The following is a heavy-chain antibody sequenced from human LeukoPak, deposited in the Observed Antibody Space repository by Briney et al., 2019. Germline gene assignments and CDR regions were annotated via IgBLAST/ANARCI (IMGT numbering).Heavy chain of an antibody. V-gene: IGHV1-8*01. CDR1: GYIFTSYD. D-gene: IGHD6-13*01. J-gene: IGHJ5*02. CDR2: VNPISGNT. CDR3: ARGKQLGGSWFDP. Sequence: ASVKVSCKASGYIFTSYDINWVRQATGQGLEWMGRVNPISGNTGYARKFQGRVTMTTNSSTNTAYMELRRLRLEDTAVYYCARGKQLGGSWFDPWGQGTLVIVSS.